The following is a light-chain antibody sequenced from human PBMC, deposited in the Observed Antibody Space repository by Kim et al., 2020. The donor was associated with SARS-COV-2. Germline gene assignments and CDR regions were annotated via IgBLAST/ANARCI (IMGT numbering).Light chain of an antibody. CDR2: QAS. CDR1: QSVHIW. Sequence: DIQMTQSPAFLSASVGDTVTITCRASQSVHIWLAWYQQIPGKAPKLLIHQASNLQGGVPSRFSGRGSGSEFTPTINSLQSGYFATYYCQQYHTHSTFGQGTKVDIK. CDR3: QQYHTHST. V-gene: IGKV1-5*03. J-gene: IGKJ1*01.